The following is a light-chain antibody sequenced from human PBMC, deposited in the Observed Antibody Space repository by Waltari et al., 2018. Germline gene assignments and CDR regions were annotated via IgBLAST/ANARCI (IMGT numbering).Light chain of an antibody. CDR3: ISYAGTNIHYV. CDR2: EVR. V-gene: IGLV2-8*01. CDR1: SSDVGNYNH. Sequence: QSALTQPPSASGSPGQSVTISCTGTSSDVGNYNHVSWYQPHPGQAPKLILYEVRNRPPGVPDRFSGSKSGTTASLTVSGLQTEDEADYYCISYAGTNIHYVFGTGTKVTVL. J-gene: IGLJ1*01.